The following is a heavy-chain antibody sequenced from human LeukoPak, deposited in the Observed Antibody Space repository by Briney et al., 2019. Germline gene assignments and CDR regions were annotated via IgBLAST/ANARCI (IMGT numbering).Heavy chain of an antibody. Sequence: ESGPTLVKPTQTLTLTCTLSGLSLTTNGMNVAWIRQPPGQALEWLAVIYWHDEKRYRSSVKNRLTITQDISRNQVVLTMANMDPVDKATYYCAHRASVDLEYWGPGILVTVSS. CDR2: IYWHDEK. D-gene: IGHD3/OR15-3a*01. J-gene: IGHJ4*02. CDR3: AHRASVDLEY. V-gene: IGHV2-5*01. CDR1: GLSLTTNGMN.